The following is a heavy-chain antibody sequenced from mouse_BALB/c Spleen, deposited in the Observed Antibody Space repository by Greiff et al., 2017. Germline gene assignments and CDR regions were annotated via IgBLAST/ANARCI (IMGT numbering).Heavy chain of an antibody. CDR2: IDPANGNT. Sequence: EVQLQQSGAELVKPGASVKLSCTASGFNIKDTYMHWVKQRPEQGLEWIGRIDPANGNTKYDPKFQGKATITADTSSNTAYLQLSSLTSEDTAVYYCARGSFYKPYAMDDWGQGTSVTVSS. J-gene: IGHJ4*01. CDR1: GFNIKDTY. D-gene: IGHD1-2*01. V-gene: IGHV14-3*02. CDR3: ARGSFYKPYAMDD.